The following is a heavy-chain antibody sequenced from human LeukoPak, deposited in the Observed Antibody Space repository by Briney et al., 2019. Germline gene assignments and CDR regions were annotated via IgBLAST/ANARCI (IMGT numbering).Heavy chain of an antibody. J-gene: IGHJ4*02. V-gene: IGHV1-69*01. CDR2: IIPIFGTA. CDR1: GGTFSSYA. Sequence: GASVKVSCKASGGTFSSYAISWVRQAPGQGLEWMGGIIPIFGTANYAQKFQGRVTITADESTSTAYMELSSLRSEDTAVYYCARERRAVAGYFDYWGQGTLVTVSS. D-gene: IGHD6-19*01. CDR3: ARERRAVAGYFDY.